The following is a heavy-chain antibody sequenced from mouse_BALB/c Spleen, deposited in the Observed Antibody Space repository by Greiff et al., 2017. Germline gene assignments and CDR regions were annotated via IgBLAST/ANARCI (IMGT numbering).Heavy chain of an antibody. V-gene: IGHV1S81*02. J-gene: IGHJ4*01. CDR2: INPSNGGT. CDR1: GYTFTSYY. Sequence: QVQLQHSGAELVKPGASVKLSCKASGYTFTSYYMYWVKQRPGQGLEWIGEINPSNGGTNFNEKFKSKATLTVDKSSSTAYMQLSSLTSEDSAVYYCTRGRGNYAMDYWGQGTSVTVSS. CDR3: TRGRGNYAMDY.